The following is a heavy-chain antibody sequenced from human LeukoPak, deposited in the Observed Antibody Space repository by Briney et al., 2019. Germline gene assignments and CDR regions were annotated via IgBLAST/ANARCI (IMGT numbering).Heavy chain of an antibody. CDR1: GFTFTNAW. Sequence: GGSLRLSCAASGFTFTNAWMSWVRQAPGKGLEWVGRIKSNTDGGTTDYVAPVKGRFTISRDDSKNTLYLQMNSLKTEDTAVHYCTTDRHSYGSGTYGASLFDYWGQGTLVTVSS. V-gene: IGHV3-15*01. CDR3: TTDRHSYGSGTYGASLFDY. J-gene: IGHJ4*02. CDR2: IKSNTDGGTT. D-gene: IGHD3-10*01.